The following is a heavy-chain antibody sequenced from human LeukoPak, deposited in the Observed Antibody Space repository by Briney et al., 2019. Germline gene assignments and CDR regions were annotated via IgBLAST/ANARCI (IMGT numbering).Heavy chain of an antibody. CDR1: GGTFSSYA. J-gene: IGHJ4*02. Sequence: SVKVSCKASGGTFSSYAISWVRQAPGQGLEWMGRIIPILGIANYAQKFQGRVTITADKSTSTAYMELSSLRSEDTAVYYCARDHSSGWSAYWGQGTLVTVSS. D-gene: IGHD6-19*01. CDR2: IIPILGIA. CDR3: ARDHSSGWSAY. V-gene: IGHV1-69*04.